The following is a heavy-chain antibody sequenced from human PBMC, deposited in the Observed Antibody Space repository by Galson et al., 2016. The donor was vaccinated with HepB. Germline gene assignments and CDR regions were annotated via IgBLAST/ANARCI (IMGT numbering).Heavy chain of an antibody. CDR1: GFTFSNYA. D-gene: IGHD2-15*01. CDR2: ISTNGDNT. Sequence: SLRLSCAASGFTFSNYAMHWVRQAPGKGLEYVSAISTNGDNTYYADSVKGRFTISRDNSKNTLYLQMSSLRVEDTAVYYCVKELPDCSDGNCFTMGDAFDIWGQGTMVTVSS. J-gene: IGHJ3*02. V-gene: IGHV3-64D*06. CDR3: VKELPDCSDGNCFTMGDAFDI.